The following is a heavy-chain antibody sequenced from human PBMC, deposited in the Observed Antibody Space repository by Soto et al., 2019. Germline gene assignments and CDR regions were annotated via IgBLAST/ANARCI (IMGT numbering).Heavy chain of an antibody. Sequence: PGGSLRLSCAASGFTFSSYAMRWVRQAPGKGLEWVSAISGSGGSTYYADSVKGRVTISRDNSKNTLYLQMNSLRAEDTAVYYCARRGSGSYYDYSGQGTLVTVSS. CDR2: ISGSGGST. J-gene: IGHJ4*02. CDR3: ARRGSGSYYDY. V-gene: IGHV3-23*01. D-gene: IGHD1-26*01. CDR1: GFTFSSYA.